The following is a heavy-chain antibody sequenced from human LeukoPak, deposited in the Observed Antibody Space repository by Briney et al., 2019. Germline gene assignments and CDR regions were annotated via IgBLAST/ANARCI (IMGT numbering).Heavy chain of an antibody. Sequence: PGGSLKLSCAASGFTFSGSAMHWVRQASGKGLVWVGRIRSKANSYATAYAASVKGRFTISRDDSKNTAYLQMNSLKTEDTAVYYCTTRYYYYYYMDVWGKGTTVTVSS. CDR1: GFTFSGSA. V-gene: IGHV3-73*01. J-gene: IGHJ6*03. CDR2: IRSKANSYAT. CDR3: TTRYYYYYYMDV.